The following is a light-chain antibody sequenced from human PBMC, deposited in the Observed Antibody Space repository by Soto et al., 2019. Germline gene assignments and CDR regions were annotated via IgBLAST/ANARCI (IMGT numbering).Light chain of an antibody. V-gene: IGKV1-5*03. CDR2: KAS. J-gene: IGKJ1*01. CDR3: QTNNSYWT. Sequence: DIQMTQSPSTLSASVGDRVTITCRASQSISSWLAWYQQKPGKAPKLLIYKASSLESGVPSRFSGSGSGTEFTLTISSLQPKDFATYYSQTNNSYWTLGKGTKVDIK. CDR1: QSISSW.